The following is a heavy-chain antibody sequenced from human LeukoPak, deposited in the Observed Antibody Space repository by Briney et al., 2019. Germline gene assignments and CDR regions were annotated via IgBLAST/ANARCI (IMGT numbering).Heavy chain of an antibody. CDR2: INHSGST. J-gene: IGHJ5*02. D-gene: IGHD6-13*01. V-gene: IGHV4-34*01. Sequence: DPSETLSFTCAVYGGSFSGYYWSGIRQPPGKGLEWIGEINHSGSTNYNPSLKSRVTISVDTSKNQFSLKLSSVTAADTAVYYCARGLVSSSGWFDPWGQGTLVTVSS. CDR3: ARGLVSSSGWFDP. CDR1: GGSFSGYY.